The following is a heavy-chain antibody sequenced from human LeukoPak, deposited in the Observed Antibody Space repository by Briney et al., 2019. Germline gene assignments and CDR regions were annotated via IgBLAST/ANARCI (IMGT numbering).Heavy chain of an antibody. V-gene: IGHV2-5*02. CDR3: AHRPARDVTGSFDP. Sequence: ESGPTLVHPTQTLTLTCTFSGFSLSTTGVAVGWIRQPPGKALEWLALIYWDDDKRYSPSLKSRLTITKDTSKNQVVLTLTNMDPVDTATYYCAHRPARDVTGSFDPWGQGTLVTVSS. D-gene: IGHD6-6*01. J-gene: IGHJ5*02. CDR2: IYWDDDK. CDR1: GFSLSTTGVA.